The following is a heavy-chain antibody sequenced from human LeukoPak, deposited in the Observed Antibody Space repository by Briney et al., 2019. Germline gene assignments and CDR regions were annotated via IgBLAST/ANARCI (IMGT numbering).Heavy chain of an antibody. J-gene: IGHJ4*02. CDR3: ARLGSYHDF. CDR1: GGSISTYY. Sequence: ETLSLTCTVSGGSISTYYWTWIRQPPGKGLEWIGYIYTSGTTNYNPSLKSRVTISADTSKNQFSLKLSSVTAADTAVYFCARLGSYHDFWGQGALVTVSS. CDR2: IYTSGTT. D-gene: IGHD1-26*01. V-gene: IGHV4-4*09.